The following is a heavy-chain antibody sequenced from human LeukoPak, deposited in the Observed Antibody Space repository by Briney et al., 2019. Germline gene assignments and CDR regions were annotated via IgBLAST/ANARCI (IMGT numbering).Heavy chain of an antibody. Sequence: GGSLRLSCAASGFTFSDYYMSWIRQAPGKGLERVSYISSSGSTIYYADSVKGRFTIARGNAKNSLYLQMNSLRAEDTAVYYCARDLTGMITTVTTHLDYWGQGTLVTVSS. CDR1: GFTFSDYY. J-gene: IGHJ4*02. V-gene: IGHV3-11*01. CDR3: ARDLTGMITTVTTHLDY. D-gene: IGHD4-17*01. CDR2: ISSSGSTI.